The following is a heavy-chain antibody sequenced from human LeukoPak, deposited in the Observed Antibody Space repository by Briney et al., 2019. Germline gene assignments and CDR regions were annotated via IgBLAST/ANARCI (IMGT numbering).Heavy chain of an antibody. CDR2: LDPEDGET. D-gene: IGHD2/OR15-2a*01. CDR1: GYTLTELS. Sequence: ASVKVSCKVSGYTLTELSMHWVRQAPGKGLEWMGGLDPEDGETIYAQKFQGRVTMTEDTSTDTAYMELSSLRSEDTAEYYCATDRRGIVSKARFDYWGQGTLVTVSS. V-gene: IGHV1-24*01. J-gene: IGHJ4*02. CDR3: ATDRRGIVSKARFDY.